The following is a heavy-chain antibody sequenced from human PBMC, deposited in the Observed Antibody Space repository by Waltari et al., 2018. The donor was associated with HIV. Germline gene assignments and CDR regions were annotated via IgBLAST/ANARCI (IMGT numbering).Heavy chain of an antibody. V-gene: IGHV3-33*01. Sequence: QVQLVESGGGVVQRGRSLRLSCAASGFIFRSFDIHWVRQAPGKGLEWVAVIGYDGSKKDYADSVKGRFTISRDNSKNTLYLQMNSLRAEDTAVYYCARDSHYYDSTPFDYWGQGTLVTVSS. J-gene: IGHJ4*02. CDR2: IGYDGSKK. CDR3: ARDSHYYDSTPFDY. CDR1: GFIFRSFD. D-gene: IGHD3-22*01.